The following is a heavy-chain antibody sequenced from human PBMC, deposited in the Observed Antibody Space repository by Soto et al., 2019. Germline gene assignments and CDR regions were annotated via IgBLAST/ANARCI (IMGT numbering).Heavy chain of an antibody. J-gene: IGHJ4*01. CDR1: GGSISSGGYY. CDR2: ISYSGST. V-gene: IGHV4-31*01. Sequence: QVQLQESGPGLVQPSQTLSLTCTVSGGSISSGGYYWSWIRQHPGTGLEWIGHISYSGSTYYNTYSKTIVTISVESSMIHFSLIVNSVTAAHTAVYYCARGVLHWGQGTLVTVSS. CDR3: ARGVLH.